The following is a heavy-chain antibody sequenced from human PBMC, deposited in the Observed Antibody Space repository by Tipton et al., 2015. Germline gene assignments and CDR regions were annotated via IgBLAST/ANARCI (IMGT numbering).Heavy chain of an antibody. CDR3: ASFNCGGDCYSYRGWFDP. D-gene: IGHD2-21*02. J-gene: IGHJ5*02. CDR1: GGSITTGDYY. V-gene: IGHV4-30-4*01. Sequence: TLSLTCTVSGGSITTGDYYWSWIRQRPGKGLEWIGYIFYSGTTYSNPSLKSRVTISVDTSKNQFSLRLSSVTAADTAVYYCASFNCGGDCYSYRGWFDPWGQGTLVTVSS. CDR2: IFYSGTT.